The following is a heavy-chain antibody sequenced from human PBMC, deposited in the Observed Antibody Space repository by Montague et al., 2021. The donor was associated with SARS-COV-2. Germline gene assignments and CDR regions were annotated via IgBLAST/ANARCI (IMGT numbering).Heavy chain of an antibody. V-gene: IGHV4-39*01. Sequence: SETLSLTCTVSGGSIRTSSYYWGWIRQPPGKGLDWIGSIYYSGSTYYNPSLKSRVTISVDTSKNQFSLRLSSVTASDTALYYCAVEEQYHFDYWGRGSPVSVSS. CDR3: AVEEQYHFDY. CDR1: GGSIRTSSYY. J-gene: IGHJ4*02. D-gene: IGHD1/OR15-1a*01. CDR2: IYYSGST.